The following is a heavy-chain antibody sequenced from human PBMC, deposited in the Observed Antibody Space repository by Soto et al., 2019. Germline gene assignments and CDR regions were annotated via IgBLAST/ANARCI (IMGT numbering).Heavy chain of an antibody. J-gene: IGHJ4*02. V-gene: IGHV3-74*01. D-gene: IGHD3-10*01. CDR3: ARGGSSGSVDF. CDR1: GFSFSNYW. CDR2: IKNDGITT. Sequence: EVQLVESGGGLVQPGGSLRLSCAASGFSFSNYWMYWVRQGPGKGLVWVSHIKNDGITTRYADSVKGRFNISRDNAKNSLYLQMNSLRAEDTAVYYCARGGSSGSVDFWCQGALVTVSS.